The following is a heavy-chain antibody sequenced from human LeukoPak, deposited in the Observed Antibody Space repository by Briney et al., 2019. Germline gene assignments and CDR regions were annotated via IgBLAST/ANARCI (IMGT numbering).Heavy chain of an antibody. V-gene: IGHV3-23*01. CDR3: AKGGQTDRFDY. CDR2: ITNSGGNT. D-gene: IGHD5-12*01. J-gene: IGHJ4*02. Sequence: GGSLRLSCAASGFTFPSYAMSWVRQAPGKGLEWVSGITNSGGNTYYADSVKGRFTISRDNSKSTLYLQMNSLRAEDTAVFYCAKGGQTDRFDYWGQGALVTVSS. CDR1: GFTFPSYA.